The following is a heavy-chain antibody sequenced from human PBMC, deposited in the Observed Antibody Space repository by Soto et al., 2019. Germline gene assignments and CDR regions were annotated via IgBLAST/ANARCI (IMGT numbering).Heavy chain of an antibody. D-gene: IGHD3-22*01. Sequence: SETLSLTCTFSGGSISSSSYYWGWIRQPPGKGLEWIGSIYYSGSTYYNPSLKSRVTISVDTSKNQFSLKLSSVTAADTAVYYCASFGYYDSSGYYGFDYWGQGTLVTVSS. CDR2: IYYSGST. J-gene: IGHJ4*02. CDR1: GGSISSSSYY. CDR3: ASFGYYDSSGYYGFDY. V-gene: IGHV4-39*01.